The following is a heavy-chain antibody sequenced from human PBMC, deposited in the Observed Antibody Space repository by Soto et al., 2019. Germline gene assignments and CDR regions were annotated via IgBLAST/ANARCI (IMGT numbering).Heavy chain of an antibody. Sequence: QVQLVESGGGVVQPGRSLRLSCAASGFTFSSYGMHLVRQAPGKGLEWVAVISYVGSNKYYADSVKGRFTISRDNSKNTMYLQMKILRAEDTAVYYCATDLNYADVWGSYRYTYHGMDVWGQGTTVAVSS. J-gene: IGHJ6*02. CDR2: ISYVGSNK. CDR3: ATDLNYADVWGSYRYTYHGMDV. CDR1: GFTFSSYG. D-gene: IGHD3-16*02. V-gene: IGHV3-30*03.